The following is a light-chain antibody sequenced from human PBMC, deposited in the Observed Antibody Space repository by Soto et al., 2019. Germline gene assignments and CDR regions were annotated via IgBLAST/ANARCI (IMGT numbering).Light chain of an antibody. Sequence: EIVLTQSPGTLSLSPGERATLSCRASQSLSGSYLAWYQQRPGQAPRLLLYGASSSATGIPDRFSGSESGTDFTLTISRLEPEYFAVYYCHQYADSPRTFGQGTRVEIK. CDR1: QSLSGSY. CDR3: HQYADSPRT. CDR2: GAS. J-gene: IGKJ1*01. V-gene: IGKV3-20*01.